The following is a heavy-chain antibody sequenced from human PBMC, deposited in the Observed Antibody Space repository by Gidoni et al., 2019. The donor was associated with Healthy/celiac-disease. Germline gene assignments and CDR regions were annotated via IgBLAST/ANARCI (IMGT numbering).Heavy chain of an antibody. D-gene: IGHD3-22*01. CDR2: INPSGGST. V-gene: IGHV1-46*03. J-gene: IGHJ4*02. CDR3: ALDDSSGSSGY. CDR1: GYTFTSYY. Sequence: QVQLVQSGAEVKKPGASVKVSCKASGYTFTSYYMHWVRQAPGQGLEWMGIINPSGGSTSYAQKFQGRVTMTSDTSTSTVYMELSSLRSEVTAVYYCALDDSSGSSGYWGQGTLVTVSS.